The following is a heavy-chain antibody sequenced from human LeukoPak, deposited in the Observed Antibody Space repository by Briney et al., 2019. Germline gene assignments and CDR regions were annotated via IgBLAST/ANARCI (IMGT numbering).Heavy chain of an antibody. J-gene: IGHJ6*03. CDR3: ARIAGKYYGILTGYLSYYYYYYMDV. CDR1: GGSFSGYY. V-gene: IGHV4-34*01. CDR2: INHSGST. D-gene: IGHD3-9*01. Sequence: SETLSLTCAVYGGSFSGYYWSWIRQPPGKGLEWIGEINHSGSTNYNPSLKSRVTISVDTSKNQFSLKLSSVTAADTAVYYCARIAGKYYGILTGYLSYYYYYYMDVWGKGTTVTISS.